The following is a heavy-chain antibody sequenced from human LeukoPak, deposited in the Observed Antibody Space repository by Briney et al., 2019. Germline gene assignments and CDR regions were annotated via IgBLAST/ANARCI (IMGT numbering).Heavy chain of an antibody. CDR3: TTLLWFGELASGY. Sequence: GGSPRLSCAASGFSFSKAWMSWVRQAPGEGLEWAGRIKSKTDGGTTDYAAPVKGRFTISRDDSKNTLFLQMNSLKTEDTAVYYCTTLLWFGELASGYWGQGTLVTVSS. CDR2: IKSKTDGGTT. D-gene: IGHD3-10*01. CDR1: GFSFSKAW. V-gene: IGHV3-15*01. J-gene: IGHJ4*02.